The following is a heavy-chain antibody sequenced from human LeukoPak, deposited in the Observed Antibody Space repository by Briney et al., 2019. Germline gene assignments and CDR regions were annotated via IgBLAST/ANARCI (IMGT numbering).Heavy chain of an antibody. Sequence: SQTLSLTCTVSGGSISSGGYYWSWIRQPPGKGLEWIGEINHSGSTNYNPSLKSRVTISVDTSKNQFSLKLSSVTAADTAVYYCASIAARRRKHTKFDPWGQGTLVTVSS. D-gene: IGHD6-6*01. V-gene: IGHV4-30-2*01. CDR2: INHSGST. CDR1: GGSISSGGYY. J-gene: IGHJ5*02. CDR3: ASIAARRRKHTKFDP.